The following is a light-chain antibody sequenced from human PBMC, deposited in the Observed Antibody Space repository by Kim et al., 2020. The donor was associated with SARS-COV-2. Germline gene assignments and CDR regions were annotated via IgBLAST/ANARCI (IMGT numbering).Light chain of an antibody. CDR2: KNN. Sequence: SYELTQPLSVSAALGQTAKITCGGNNIGGKHVHWYQQKPGQTPVTVIYKNNNLPSGIPERFSGSNSGNAATLSISRVQVGDEAVYFCQVWDSNTVIFGGGTQLTFL. V-gene: IGLV3-9*01. CDR3: QVWDSNTVI. CDR1: NIGGKH. J-gene: IGLJ2*01.